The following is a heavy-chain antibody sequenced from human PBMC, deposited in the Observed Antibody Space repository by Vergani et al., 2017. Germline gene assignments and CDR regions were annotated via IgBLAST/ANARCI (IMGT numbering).Heavy chain of an antibody. CDR3: AHTPVDYRNYVWPLDY. V-gene: IGHV2-5*02. CDR2: IYWDDDK. Sequence: QITLKESGPTLVKPTQTLTLTCTFSGFSLSTSGVGVGWIRQPPGKALEWLALIYWDDDKRYSPSLKSRLTITKDTSKNQVVLTMTNLDPVDTATYYCAHTPVDYRNYVWPLDYWGQGTLVTVSS. J-gene: IGHJ4*02. CDR1: GFSLSTSGVG. D-gene: IGHD4-11*01.